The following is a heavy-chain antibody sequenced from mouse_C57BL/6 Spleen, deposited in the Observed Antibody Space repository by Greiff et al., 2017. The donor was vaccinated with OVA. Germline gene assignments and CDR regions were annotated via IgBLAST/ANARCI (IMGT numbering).Heavy chain of an antibody. CDR1: GFTFSDYY. CDR3: ARDGSNYGNYAMDY. CDR2: INYDGSST. V-gene: IGHV5-16*01. Sequence: EVKLVESEGGLVQPGSSMKLSCTASGFTFSDYYMAWVRQVPEKGLEWVANINYDGSSTYYLDSLKSRFIISRDNAKNILYLQMSSLKSDDTATYYCARDGSNYGNYAMDYWGQGTSVTVSS. J-gene: IGHJ4*01. D-gene: IGHD2-5*01.